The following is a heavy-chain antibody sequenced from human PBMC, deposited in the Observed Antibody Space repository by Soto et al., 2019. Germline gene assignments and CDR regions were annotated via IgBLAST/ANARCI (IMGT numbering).Heavy chain of an antibody. V-gene: IGHV3-23*01. CDR2: ISGSGGST. CDR1: GFTFSSYA. Sequence: GGSLRLSCAASGFTFSSYAMSWVRQAPGKGLEWVSAISGSGGSTYYADSVKGRFTISRDNSKNTLYLQMNSLRAEDTAVYYCATPGYCSGGSCLDIDCWGQGTLVTVSS. CDR3: ATPGYCSGGSCLDIDC. J-gene: IGHJ4*02. D-gene: IGHD2-15*01.